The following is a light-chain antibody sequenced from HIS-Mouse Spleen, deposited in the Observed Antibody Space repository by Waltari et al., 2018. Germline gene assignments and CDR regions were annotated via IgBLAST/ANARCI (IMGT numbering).Light chain of an antibody. J-gene: IGLJ3*02. V-gene: IGLV1-47*01. CDR3: AAWDDSLSGV. CDR2: GNN. Sequence: QSVLTQPPSASGTPGQRVTISCSGSSSNIGSNYVYWYQQLPGTAPKLLIYGNNQRASGVPERFSGSKAGTAASLAISGLRSEDEADYYCAAWDDSLSGVFGGGTKLTVL. CDR1: SSNIGSNY.